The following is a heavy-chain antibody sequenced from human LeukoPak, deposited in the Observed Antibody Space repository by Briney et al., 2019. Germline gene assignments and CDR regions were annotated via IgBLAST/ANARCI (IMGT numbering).Heavy chain of an antibody. CDR2: INPSGGST. D-gene: IGHD1-7*01. J-gene: IGHJ4*02. Sequence: ASVTVSCTASGYTFTSYYMHWVRQAPGQGLEWMGIINPSGGSTSYAQKFQGRVTMTRDTSTSTVYMELSSLRSEDTAVYYCARGRGVGTTDYWGQGTLVTVSS. CDR3: ARGRGVGTTDY. V-gene: IGHV1-46*01. CDR1: GYTFTSYY.